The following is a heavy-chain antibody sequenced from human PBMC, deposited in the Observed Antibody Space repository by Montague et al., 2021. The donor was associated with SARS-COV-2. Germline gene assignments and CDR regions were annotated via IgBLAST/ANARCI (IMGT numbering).Heavy chain of an antibody. CDR3: ARQYIGYNRRFDY. V-gene: IGHV4-4*07. CDR1: GSISGYY. CDR2: ISSSGGI. D-gene: IGHD5-12*01. Sequence: SETLSLTCTVSGSISGYYWTWIRQSAGTGLEWIGRISSSGGIDYNASLKSRVTMSLDTSKTQLSLKLSSVTAADTAVYYCARQYIGYNRRFDYWGQGALVTVSP. J-gene: IGHJ4*02.